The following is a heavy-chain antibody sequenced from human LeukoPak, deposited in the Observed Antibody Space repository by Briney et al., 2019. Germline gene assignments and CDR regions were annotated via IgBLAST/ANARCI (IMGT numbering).Heavy chain of an antibody. CDR3: ARLGRDYDFWSGYFYYYYYYGMDV. D-gene: IGHD3-3*01. CDR1: GGSISSSNW. V-gene: IGHV4-4*02. J-gene: IGHJ6*02. Sequence: SETLSLTCAVSGGSISSSNWWSWVRQPPGKGLEWIGEIYHSGSTNYSPSLKSRVTISVDKSKNQFSLKLSSVTAADTAVYYCARLGRDYDFWSGYFYYYYYYGMDVWGQGTTVTVSS. CDR2: IYHSGST.